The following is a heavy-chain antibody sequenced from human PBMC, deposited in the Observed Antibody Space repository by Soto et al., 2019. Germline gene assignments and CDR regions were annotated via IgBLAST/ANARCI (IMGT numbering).Heavy chain of an antibody. CDR1: GGSISSGGYY. CDR2: IYYSGST. J-gene: IGHJ4*02. D-gene: IGHD6-13*01. CDR3: ATSPRIAAAGHFDY. V-gene: IGHV4-31*03. Sequence: PSETLSLTCTVSGGSISSGGYYWSWIRQHPGKGLEWIGYIYYSGSTYYNPSLKSRVTISVDTSKYQFSLKLSSVTAADTAVYYCATSPRIAAAGHFDYWGQGTLVTVSS.